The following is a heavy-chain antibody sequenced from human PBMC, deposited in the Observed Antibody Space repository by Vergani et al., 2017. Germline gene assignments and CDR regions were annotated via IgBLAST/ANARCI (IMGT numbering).Heavy chain of an antibody. CDR1: GFTFSSYS. V-gene: IGHV3-48*01. J-gene: IGHJ6*03. CDR2: ISSSSTI. CDR3: ARVQELYDFWSGYRVRYYYYMDV. Sequence: EVQLVESGGGLVQPGGSLRLSCAASGFTFSSYSMNWVRQAPGKGLEWVSYISSSSTIYYADSVKGRFTISRDNAKNSLYLQMNSLRAEDTAVYYCARVQELYDFWSGYRVRYYYYMDVWGKGTTVTVSS. D-gene: IGHD3-3*01.